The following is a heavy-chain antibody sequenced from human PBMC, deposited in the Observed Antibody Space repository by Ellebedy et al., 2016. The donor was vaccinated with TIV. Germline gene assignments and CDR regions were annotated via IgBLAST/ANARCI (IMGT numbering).Heavy chain of an antibody. V-gene: IGHV3-33*08. CDR1: GFTFSSYW. CDR3: ASGLDILTGYYMGVMNY. CDR2: IWYDGSNK. Sequence: GESLKISCAASGFTFSSYWMHWVRQAPGKGLEWVAVIWYDGSNKYYADSVKGRFTISRDNSKNTLYLQMNSLRAEDTAVYYCASGLDILTGYYMGVMNYWGQGTLVTVSS. J-gene: IGHJ4*02. D-gene: IGHD3-9*01.